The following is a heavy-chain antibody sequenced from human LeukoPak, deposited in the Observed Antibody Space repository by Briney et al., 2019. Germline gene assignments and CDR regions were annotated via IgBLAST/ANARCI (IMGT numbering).Heavy chain of an antibody. V-gene: IGHV3-33*01. CDR1: GFTLRSYG. J-gene: IGHJ3*02. CDR3: ARDFGGDYDAFDI. CDR2: VWYDGGNR. Sequence: GGSLRLSCVASGFTLRSYGMHWVRQAPGRGLEWVAVVWYDGGNRYYVDSVKGRFTISRDNSKNTLYLQVNSLRAEDTAVYYCARDFGGDYDAFDIWGQGTVVTVSS. D-gene: IGHD2-21*02.